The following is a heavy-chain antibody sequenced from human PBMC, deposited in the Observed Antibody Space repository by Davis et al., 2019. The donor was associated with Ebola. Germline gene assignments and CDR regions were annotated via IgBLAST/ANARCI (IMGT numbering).Heavy chain of an antibody. CDR2: IYYSGST. V-gene: IGHV4-59*12. CDR3: ARDRAFLARENYFDY. Sequence: LETLSLTCTVSGGSISSYYWSWIRQPPGKGLEWIGYIYYSGSTNYNPSLKSRVTISVDTSKNQFSLKLSSVTAADTAVYYCARDRAFLARENYFDYWGQGTLVTVSS. J-gene: IGHJ4*02. CDR1: GGSISSYY. D-gene: IGHD2/OR15-2a*01.